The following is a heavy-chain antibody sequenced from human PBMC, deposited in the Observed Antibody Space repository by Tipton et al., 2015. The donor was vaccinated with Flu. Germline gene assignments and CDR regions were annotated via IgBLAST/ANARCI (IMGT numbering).Heavy chain of an antibody. CDR1: GGSISSYY. V-gene: IGHV4-4*07. J-gene: IGHJ6*02. D-gene: IGHD2-15*01. Sequence: TLSLTCTVSGGSISSYYWSWIRQPAGKGREWIGRIYTSGSTNYNPSLKSRVTMAVDTSKNQFSLKLSSVTAADTAVYYCARDNVYCSGGSCYSHYYYGMDVWGQGTTVTVSS. CDR2: IYTSGST. CDR3: ARDNVYCSGGSCYSHYYYGMDV.